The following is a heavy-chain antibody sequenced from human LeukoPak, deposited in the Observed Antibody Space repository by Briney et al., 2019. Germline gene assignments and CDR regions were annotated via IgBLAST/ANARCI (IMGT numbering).Heavy chain of an antibody. V-gene: IGHV3-30*02. CDR2: ISFDGSQK. CDR3: AKGVFWSGYSDY. D-gene: IGHD3-3*01. J-gene: IGHJ4*02. Sequence: GGSLRLSCAASGFTFSNYGMHWVRQAPGKGLEWVALISFDGSQKYYADSVKGRFTISRDNSKSTVYLQMNSLRVEDAAVYYCAKGVFWSGYSDYWGQGTLVTVSS. CDR1: GFTFSNYG.